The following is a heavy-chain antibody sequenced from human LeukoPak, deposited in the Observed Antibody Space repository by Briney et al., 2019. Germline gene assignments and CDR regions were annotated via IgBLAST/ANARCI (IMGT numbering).Heavy chain of an antibody. Sequence: PGGSLRLSCAASGFPFSSYGMHWVRQAPGKGLEWVAVIWHDGSNKYYADSVKGRFTISRDNCKNTLYLQMNSLRAEDTAVYYCASEAYCGSDCYEVFHSWGQGALVTVSP. J-gene: IGHJ4*02. CDR3: ASEAYCGSDCYEVFHS. D-gene: IGHD2-21*02. CDR1: GFPFSSYG. CDR2: IWHDGSNK. V-gene: IGHV3-33*01.